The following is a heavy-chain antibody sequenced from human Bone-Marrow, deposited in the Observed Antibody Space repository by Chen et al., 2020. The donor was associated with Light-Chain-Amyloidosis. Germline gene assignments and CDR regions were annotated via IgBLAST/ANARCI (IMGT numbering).Heavy chain of an antibody. V-gene: IGHV4-31*03. CDR1: GGFISSGGYY. Sequence: QVQLQESGPGLVKPSQTLSLTCSVSGGFISSGGYYWSWIRQHPGKGLEWIGYIYYTGSTYYKPSLRGRVTMSVDTSKNQFSLRVNSVTAADTAIYYCARLDYGGSTRYYYGMDVWGQGTTVTVSS. D-gene: IGHD4-17*01. CDR2: IYYTGST. J-gene: IGHJ6*02. CDR3: ARLDYGGSTRYYYGMDV.